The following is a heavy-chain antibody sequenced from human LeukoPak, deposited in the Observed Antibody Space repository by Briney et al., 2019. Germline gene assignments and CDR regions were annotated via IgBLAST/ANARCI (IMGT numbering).Heavy chain of an antibody. D-gene: IGHD6-19*01. CDR2: IYYSGST. CDR1: GGSISSTIYY. V-gene: IGHV4-61*05. CDR3: ARGSLGRPGYSSGWYNWFDP. Sequence: SETLSLTCTVSGGSISSTIYYWSWIRQPPGKGLEWIGYIYYSGSTNYNPSLKSRVTISVDTSRNQFSLKLSSVTAADTAVYYCARGSLGRPGYSSGWYNWFDPWGQGTLVTVSS. J-gene: IGHJ5*02.